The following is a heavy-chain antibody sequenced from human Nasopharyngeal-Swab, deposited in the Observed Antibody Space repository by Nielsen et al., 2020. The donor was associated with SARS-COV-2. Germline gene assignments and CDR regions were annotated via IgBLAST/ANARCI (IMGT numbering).Heavy chain of an antibody. Sequence: SQTLSLTCAVSGGSFSANYWGWIRQPPGKGLEWIGEIYHSGSTNYNPSLKSRVAISVDTSKSQFSLKLTSVTAADTSVYYCARGLSGVVPAPILGLGPYYYFYYMDVWGKGTTVTVSS. CDR2: IYHSGST. D-gene: IGHD2-2*01. CDR1: GGSFSANY. CDR3: ARGLSGVVPAPILGLGPYYYFYYMDV. J-gene: IGHJ6*03. V-gene: IGHV4-34*01.